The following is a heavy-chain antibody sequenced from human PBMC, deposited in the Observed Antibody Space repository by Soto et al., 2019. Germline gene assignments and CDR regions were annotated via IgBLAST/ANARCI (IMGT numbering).Heavy chain of an antibody. V-gene: IGHV1-3*01. Sequence: QFHFVQSGAEVKKPGASVKVSCKASGYTFSGHAIHWLRQAPGQRPEWLGWINAGNSKTSYSEKFEGRVTFTRDTVATTVNMELTSLTSEDTAVYYCGRDQSGTGYYVDWFDPWGQGTLVTVSS. CDR1: GYTFSGHA. CDR2: INAGNSKT. CDR3: GRDQSGTGYYVDWFDP. D-gene: IGHD3-10*02. J-gene: IGHJ5*02.